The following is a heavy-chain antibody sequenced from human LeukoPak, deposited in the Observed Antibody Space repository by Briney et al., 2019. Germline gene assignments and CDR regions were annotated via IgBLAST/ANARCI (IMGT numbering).Heavy chain of an antibody. J-gene: IGHJ3*02. Sequence: GGSLRLSCETSGFTFSSHDMNWVRQAPGKGLEWVSAISGYDGSTYYAESVKGRFTISRDNSKNTLYLQMNSLRVEDTAVYFCARDYSSSWILHDAFHIWGQGTMVAVSS. CDR2: ISGYDGST. CDR3: ARDYSSSWILHDAFHI. CDR1: GFTFSSHD. V-gene: IGHV3-23*01. D-gene: IGHD6-13*01.